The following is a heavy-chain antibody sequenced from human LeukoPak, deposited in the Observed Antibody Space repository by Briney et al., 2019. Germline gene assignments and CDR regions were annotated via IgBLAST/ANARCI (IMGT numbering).Heavy chain of an antibody. D-gene: IGHD3-10*01. Sequence: ASVKVSCKVSGYSLIELPMHWVRQAPGKGLEWMGGFDAEESETIYAQKFQGRVTMTEDTSTDTAYMELSSLSSEDTAVYYCTTDRLRYMVRGVLRSLEGFDPWGQGTLVTVSS. J-gene: IGHJ5*02. V-gene: IGHV1-24*01. CDR1: GYSLIELP. CDR3: TTDRLRYMVRGVLRSLEGFDP. CDR2: FDAEESET.